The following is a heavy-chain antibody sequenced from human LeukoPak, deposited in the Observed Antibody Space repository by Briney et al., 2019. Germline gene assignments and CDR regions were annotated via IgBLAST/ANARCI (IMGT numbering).Heavy chain of an antibody. D-gene: IGHD3-10*01. CDR2: ISAYNCNT. CDR1: GYTFTSYG. CDR3: ARDLSYYYGSGSYYFDY. J-gene: IGHJ4*02. Sequence: ASVKVSCKASGYTFTSYGISWVQQAPGQGLEGMGWISAYNCNTNYAQKLQGRVTITTDTSTSTAYMELRSLRSDDTAVYYCARDLSYYYGSGSYYFDYWGQGTLVTVSS. V-gene: IGHV1-18*04.